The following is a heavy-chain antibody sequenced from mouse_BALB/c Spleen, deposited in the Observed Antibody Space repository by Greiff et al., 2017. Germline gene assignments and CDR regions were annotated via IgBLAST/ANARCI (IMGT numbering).Heavy chain of an antibody. CDR2: INPSNGGT. D-gene: IGHD2-4*01. CDR3: TRSGRLRYYAMDY. Sequence: QVQLKQSGAELVKPGASVKLSCKASGYTFTSYYMYWVKQRPGQGLEWIGEINPSNGGTNFNEKFKSKATLTVDKSSSTAYMQLSSLTSEDSAVYYGTRSGRLRYYAMDYWGQGTSVTVSS. CDR1: GYTFTSYY. J-gene: IGHJ4*01. V-gene: IGHV1S81*02.